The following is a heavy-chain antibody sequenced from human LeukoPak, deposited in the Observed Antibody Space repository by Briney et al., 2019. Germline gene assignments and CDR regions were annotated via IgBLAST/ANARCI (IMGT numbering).Heavy chain of an antibody. J-gene: IGHJ1*01. CDR3: AKQPDDSSSSLYFQH. V-gene: IGHV1-2*06. Sequence: ASVKVSCKASGYTFTGYYMHWVRQAPGQGLKRMGRINPNSGGTNYAQKFQGRVTMTRDTSISTAYMELSRLRSDDTAVYYCAKQPDDSSSSLYFQHWGQGTLVTGSS. D-gene: IGHD6-6*01. CDR2: INPNSGGT. CDR1: GYTFTGYY.